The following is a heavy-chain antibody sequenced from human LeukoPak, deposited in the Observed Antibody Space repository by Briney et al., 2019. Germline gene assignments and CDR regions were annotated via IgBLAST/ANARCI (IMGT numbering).Heavy chain of an antibody. D-gene: IGHD3-22*01. V-gene: IGHV3-48*03. CDR2: ISSSGSTI. J-gene: IGHJ3*02. CDR3: ASNYDSSLGDAFDI. Sequence: GGSLRLSCAASGFTFSSYEMNWVRQAPGKGLEWVSYISSSGSTIYYADSVKGRFTISRDNSKNTVYLQMSSLRAEDTAVYYCASNYDSSLGDAFDIWGQGTMVTVSS. CDR1: GFTFSSYE.